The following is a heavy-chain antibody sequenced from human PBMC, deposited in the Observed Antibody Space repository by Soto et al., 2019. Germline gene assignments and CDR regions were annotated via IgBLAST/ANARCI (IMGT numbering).Heavy chain of an antibody. CDR3: TRQDGRGSGSYYTYYYYGMDV. J-gene: IGHJ6*02. CDR1: GFTFSGSA. CDR2: IRSKANSYAT. D-gene: IGHD3-10*01. V-gene: IGHV3-73*01. Sequence: PGGSLRLSCAASGFTFSGSAMHWVRQASGKGLEWVGRIRSKANSYATAYAASVKGRFTISRDDSKNTAYLQMNSLKTEDTAVYYCTRQDGRGSGSYYTYYYYGMDVWGQGTTVTVSS.